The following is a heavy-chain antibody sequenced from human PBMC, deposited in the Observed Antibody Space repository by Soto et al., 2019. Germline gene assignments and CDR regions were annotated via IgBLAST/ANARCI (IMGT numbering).Heavy chain of an antibody. CDR1: GGSFSGYY. CDR3: ARGLVVVAATGGYFDY. CDR2: INHSGST. Sequence: PSETLSLTCAVYGGSFSGYYWSWIRQPPGKGLEWIGEINHSGSTNYNPSLKSRVTISVDTSKNQFSLKLSSVTAADTAVYYCARGLVVVAATGGYFDYWGQGTLVTVSS. V-gene: IGHV4-34*01. D-gene: IGHD2-15*01. J-gene: IGHJ4*02.